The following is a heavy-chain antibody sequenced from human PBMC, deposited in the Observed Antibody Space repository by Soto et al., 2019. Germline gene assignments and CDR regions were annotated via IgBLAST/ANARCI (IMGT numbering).Heavy chain of an antibody. V-gene: IGHV1-3*01. J-gene: IGHJ4*02. CDR1: GHTFTGYP. CDR2: INAGNGNT. Sequence: GASVKVSCKASGHTFTGYPLHWVRQAPGQRLEWMGWINAGNGNTRYSPKFQGRVTITRDTSASTAYMELSSLGSEDTAVFYCARNVGSGWYDYWGQGTLVTVSS. CDR3: ARNVGSGWYDY. D-gene: IGHD6-19*01.